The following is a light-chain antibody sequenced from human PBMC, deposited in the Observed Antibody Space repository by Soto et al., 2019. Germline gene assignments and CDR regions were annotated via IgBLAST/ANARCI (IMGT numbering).Light chain of an antibody. CDR3: QRINSFPVT. Sequence: DVQMPQSPTNLSASVGDRVNSPCRASPGISSYLGWYQQRPGKAPKLLIYGASTLQSGVPSRFSGSGSGTEFTLTISSLQPEDFATYYCQRINSFPVTFGGGSNVDIK. CDR1: PGISSY. V-gene: IGKV1-9*01. J-gene: IGKJ4*01. CDR2: GAS.